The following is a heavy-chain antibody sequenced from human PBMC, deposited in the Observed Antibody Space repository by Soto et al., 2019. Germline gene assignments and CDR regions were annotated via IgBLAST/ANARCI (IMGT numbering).Heavy chain of an antibody. CDR1: GFTFSSYA. CDR2: ISGSGGST. CDR3: AKDGFPYGSGIENFDY. Sequence: GGSLRLSCAASGFTFSSYAMSWVRQAPGKGLEWVSAISGSGGSTYYADSVKGRFTISRDNSKNTLYLQMNSLRAEDTAVYYCAKDGFPYGSGIENFDYWGQGTLVNVSS. V-gene: IGHV3-23*01. D-gene: IGHD3-10*01. J-gene: IGHJ4*02.